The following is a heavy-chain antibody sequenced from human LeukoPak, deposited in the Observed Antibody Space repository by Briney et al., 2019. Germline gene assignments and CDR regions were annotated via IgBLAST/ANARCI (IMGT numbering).Heavy chain of an antibody. Sequence: PGGSLRLSCAGSGFTFSNYAMHWVRQAPGKGLEYVSAIRDTGGTTYYANSVKGRFTISRDNSKDTLYLQMGSLRADDMAVYYCARDGGGSPDYWGQGSLVTVSS. CDR2: IRDTGGTT. CDR3: ARDGGGSPDY. D-gene: IGHD3-16*01. V-gene: IGHV3-64*01. CDR1: GFTFSNYA. J-gene: IGHJ4*02.